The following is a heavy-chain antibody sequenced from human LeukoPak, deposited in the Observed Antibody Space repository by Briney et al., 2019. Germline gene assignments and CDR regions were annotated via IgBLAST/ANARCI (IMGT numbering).Heavy chain of an antibody. CDR1: GYTFTSYD. Sequence: ASVKVSCKASGYTFTSYDINWVRQATGQGLEWMGWMNPNSGNTGYAQKFQGRVTMTRNTSISTAYMELSSLRSEDTAVYYCARGGFYDGSGSENFDYWGQGTLVTVSS. CDR2: MNPNSGNT. J-gene: IGHJ4*02. D-gene: IGHD3-22*01. V-gene: IGHV1-8*01. CDR3: ARGGFYDGSGSENFDY.